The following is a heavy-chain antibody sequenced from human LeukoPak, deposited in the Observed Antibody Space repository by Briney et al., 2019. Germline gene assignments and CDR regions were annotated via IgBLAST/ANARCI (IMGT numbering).Heavy chain of an antibody. CDR3: ARDSSSWYEGYFDL. D-gene: IGHD6-13*01. CDR2: INAGNANT. V-gene: IGHV1-3*01. Sequence: ASVKVSCKASGYTFTSYAMHWVRQAPGQRLEWMGWINAGNANTKYSQRFQGRVTITRDTSASTAYMELSSLRSEDTAVYYCARDSSSWYEGYFDLWSRGTLVTVSS. CDR1: GYTFTSYA. J-gene: IGHJ2*01.